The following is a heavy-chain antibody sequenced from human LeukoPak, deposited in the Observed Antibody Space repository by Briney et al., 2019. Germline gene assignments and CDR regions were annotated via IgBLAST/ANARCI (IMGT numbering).Heavy chain of an antibody. CDR2: MYYSGST. Sequence: MTSQTRCLNCTDSGGSISSGSDYLSWIRPPPAHLLVWPWTMYYSGSTYYNPSLYSRVTISVDTSKNQFSVKLSSVTAADTAVYYCARDAPIDYGGNSNWFDPWAREPWSPSPQ. V-gene: IGHV4-39*07. CDR3: ARDAPIDYGGNSNWFDP. CDR1: GGSISSGSDY. D-gene: IGHD4-23*01. J-gene: IGHJ5*02.